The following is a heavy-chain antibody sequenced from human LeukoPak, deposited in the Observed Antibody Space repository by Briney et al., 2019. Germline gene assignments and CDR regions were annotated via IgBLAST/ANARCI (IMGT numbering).Heavy chain of an antibody. J-gene: IGHJ4*02. CDR3: ARGLGYLYSGYDPARFDY. Sequence: PSETLSLTCAVYGGSFSGYYWSWIRQPPGKGLEWIGEINHSGSTNYNPSLKSRVTISVDTSKNQFSLKLSSVTAADTAAYYCARGLGYLYSGYDPARFDYWGQGTLVTVSS. CDR1: GGSFSGYY. CDR2: INHSGST. D-gene: IGHD5-12*01. V-gene: IGHV4-34*01.